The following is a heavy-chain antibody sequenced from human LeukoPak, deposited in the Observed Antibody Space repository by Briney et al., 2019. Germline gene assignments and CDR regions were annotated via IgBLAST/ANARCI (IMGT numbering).Heavy chain of an antibody. Sequence: SGTLSLTCAVSGGSISSSNWWSWVRQPPGKGLEWIGEIYHSGSTNYNPSLKSRVTISVDKSKNQFSLKLSSVTAADTAVYYCARPGYSSSWYVENYFDYWGQGTLVTVSS. CDR1: GGSISSSNW. J-gene: IGHJ4*02. CDR2: IYHSGST. D-gene: IGHD6-13*01. CDR3: ARPGYSSSWYVENYFDY. V-gene: IGHV4-4*02.